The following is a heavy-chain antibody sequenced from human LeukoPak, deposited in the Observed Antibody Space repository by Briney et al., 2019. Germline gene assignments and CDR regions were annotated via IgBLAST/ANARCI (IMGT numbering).Heavy chain of an antibody. V-gene: IGHV3-23*01. CDR3: ARGGIQVSGIDEFDY. Sequence: GGSLRLSCAASGFTFSNSAMSWVRQAPGKGLEWVSTLSGSGITTYYADSVKGRFTISRDNSKNTLYLQMNSLRAEDTAVYYCARGGIQVSGIDEFDYWGQGTLVTVSS. CDR1: GFTFSNSA. J-gene: IGHJ4*02. CDR2: LSGSGITT. D-gene: IGHD6-19*01.